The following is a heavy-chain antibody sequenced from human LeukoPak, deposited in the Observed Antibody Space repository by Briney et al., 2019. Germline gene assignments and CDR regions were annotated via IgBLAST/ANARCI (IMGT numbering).Heavy chain of an antibody. V-gene: IGHV4-31*03. D-gene: IGHD2-2*01. CDR2: IYYSGST. J-gene: IGHJ6*02. Sequence: SQTLSLTCTVSGGSISSGGYYWSWIRQHPGKGLEWIGYIYYSGSTYYNPSLKSRVTISVDTSKNQFSLKLSSVTAADTAVYYCARPLRVPAAKGTYHYYYYGMDVWGQGTTVTVSS. CDR1: GGSISSGGYY. CDR3: ARPLRVPAAKGTYHYYYYGMDV.